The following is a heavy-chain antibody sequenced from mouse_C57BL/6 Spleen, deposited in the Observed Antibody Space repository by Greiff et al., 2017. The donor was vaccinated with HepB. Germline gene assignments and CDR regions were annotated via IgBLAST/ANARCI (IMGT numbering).Heavy chain of an antibody. CDR1: GFSFNTYA. D-gene: IGHD2-4*01. CDR3: VRHDYDVFAY. V-gene: IGHV10-1*01. Sequence: EVQLQESGGGLVQPKGSLKLSCAASGFSFNTYAMNWVRQAPGKGLEWVARIRSKSNNYATYYADSVKDRFTISRDDSESMLYLQMNNLKTEDTAMYYCVRHDYDVFAYWGQGTLVTVSA. CDR2: IRSKSNNYAT. J-gene: IGHJ3*01.